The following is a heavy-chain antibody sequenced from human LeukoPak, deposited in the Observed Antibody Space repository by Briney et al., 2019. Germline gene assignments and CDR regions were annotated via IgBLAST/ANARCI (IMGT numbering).Heavy chain of an antibody. CDR3: ASLDYGGNFSGMDV. V-gene: IGHV3-33*08. J-gene: IGHJ6*02. CDR2: IWYDGSNK. D-gene: IGHD4-23*01. CDR1: GFTFSSYA. Sequence: GGSLRLSCAASGFTFSSYAMHWVRQAPGKGLEWVAVIWYDGSNKYYADSVKGRFTISRDNSKNTLYLQMNSLRAEDTAVYYCASLDYGGNFSGMDVWGQGTTVTVSS.